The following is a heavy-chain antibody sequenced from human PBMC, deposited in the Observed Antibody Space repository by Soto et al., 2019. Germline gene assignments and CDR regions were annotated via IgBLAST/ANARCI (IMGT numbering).Heavy chain of an antibody. CDR2: ITGNAYST. Sequence: PGGSMGLSRAASGFTVSNYAMSWVRQDQGKGLEWVSSITGNAYSTFYADSVKGRFTVSRDNSKSTLYLQMNSLRAEDTAVYYCAKKFFGSFPCPFDYWGQGTLVTVSS. D-gene: IGHD3-10*01. CDR3: AKKFFGSFPCPFDY. CDR1: GFTVSNYA. V-gene: IGHV3-23*01. J-gene: IGHJ4*02.